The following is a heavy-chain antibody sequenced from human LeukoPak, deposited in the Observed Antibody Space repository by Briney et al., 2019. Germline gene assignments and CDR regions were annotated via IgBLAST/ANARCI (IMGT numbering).Heavy chain of an antibody. V-gene: IGHV4-38-2*02. CDR3: AREISGYEDY. Sequence: PSETLSLTCTVSGYSISSGYYWGWIRQPPGKGLEWIGSIYHSGSTYYNPSLKSRVTISVDTSKNQFSLKLSSVAAADTAVYYCAREISGYEDYWGQGTLVTVSS. J-gene: IGHJ4*02. CDR1: GYSISSGYY. D-gene: IGHD5-12*01. CDR2: IYHSGST.